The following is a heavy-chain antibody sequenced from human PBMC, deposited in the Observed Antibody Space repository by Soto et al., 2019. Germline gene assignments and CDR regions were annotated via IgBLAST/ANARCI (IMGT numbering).Heavy chain of an antibody. J-gene: IGHJ4*02. D-gene: IGHD6-19*01. CDR2: IYWDDDK. V-gene: IGHV2-5*02. CDR1: GFSLSSTRMA. CDR3: AHIVVAGLGYYFDY. Sequence: QITLKESGPPPVKPTQTLTLTCTFSGFSLSSTRMAVGWIRQPPGKALEWLALIYWDDDKRYSPFLKSRLTITKDTSKNQVVLTMSNMDPVDTARYYCAHIVVAGLGYYFDYWGQGTLVTVSS.